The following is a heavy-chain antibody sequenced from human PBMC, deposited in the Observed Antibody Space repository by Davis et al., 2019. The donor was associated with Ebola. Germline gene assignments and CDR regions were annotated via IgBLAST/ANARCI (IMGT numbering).Heavy chain of an antibody. V-gene: IGHV3-43*02. Sequence: GGSLRLSCAASGFTFDAYAMHWVRQAPGKGLEWVSLISGDGGSTYYADSVKGRFTISRDNSKNSLYLQMNSLRTEDTALYYCAKAPIWSGYSPPWFDPWGQGTLVTVSS. J-gene: IGHJ5*02. CDR1: GFTFDAYA. D-gene: IGHD3-3*01. CDR3: AKAPIWSGYSPPWFDP. CDR2: ISGDGGST.